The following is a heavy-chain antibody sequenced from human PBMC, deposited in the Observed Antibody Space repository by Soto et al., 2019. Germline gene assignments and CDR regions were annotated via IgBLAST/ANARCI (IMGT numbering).Heavy chain of an antibody. CDR2: MSTSNGNT. CDR3: ARVRNWVDP. J-gene: IGHJ5*02. CDR1: GYNFTRYD. Sequence: QVQLVQSGAEVKKPGASVKVSCKASGYNFTRYDISWVRQAPGQGLEWMGWMSTSNGNTNYAQKLQCRVTMTTDTSTSTANMELRSLRPDATAVYFCARVRNWVDPWGQGTLVTVS. V-gene: IGHV1-18*01.